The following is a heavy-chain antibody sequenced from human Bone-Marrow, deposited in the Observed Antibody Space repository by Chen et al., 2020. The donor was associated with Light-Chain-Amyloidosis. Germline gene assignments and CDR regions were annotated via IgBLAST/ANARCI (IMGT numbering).Heavy chain of an antibody. CDR1: GFSLTTSGVG. V-gene: IGHV2-5*02. D-gene: IGHD5-18*01. CDR3: ASYRTRGYGAYFDH. Sequence: QITLKESGPTVVRPTQTLTLTCNFSGFSLTTSGVGVGWIRQPPGKAPEWLALIYWDDDERYRSSLKSRLTISKDSPKNQVVRTMTNMDPVDTATYCCASYRTRGYGAYFDHPGPGSLVTVSS. CDR2: IYWDDDE. J-gene: IGHJ4*02.